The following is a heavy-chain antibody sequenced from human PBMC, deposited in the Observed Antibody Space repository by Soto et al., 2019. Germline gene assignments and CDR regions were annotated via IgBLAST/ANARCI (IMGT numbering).Heavy chain of an antibody. V-gene: IGHV4-34*01. CDR3: ARGVPDRAAAGGEGGYYGMDV. D-gene: IGHD6-13*01. J-gene: IGHJ6*02. Sequence: QVQLQQWGAGLLKPSETLSLTCAVYGGSFSGYYWSWIRQPPGKGLEWIGEINHSGSTNYNPSLQSRVTISVNTSKNQFSLKLSSVTAADTDGDYCARGVPDRAAAGGEGGYYGMDVWGQGTTVTVSS. CDR2: INHSGST. CDR1: GGSFSGYY.